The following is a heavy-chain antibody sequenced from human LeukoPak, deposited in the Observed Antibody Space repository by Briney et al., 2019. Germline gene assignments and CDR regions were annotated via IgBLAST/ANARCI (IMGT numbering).Heavy chain of an antibody. J-gene: IGHJ6*02. Sequence: GGSLRLSCAASGFTFDDYAMHWVRQAPGKGLEWVSLISGDGGSTYYADSVKGRFTIPRDNSKNSLYLQMNSLRTEDTALYYCAKDSYSLYSSSGYYGMDVWGQGTTVTVSS. V-gene: IGHV3-43*02. CDR1: GFTFDDYA. CDR3: AKDSYSLYSSSGYYGMDV. CDR2: ISGDGGST. D-gene: IGHD6-6*01.